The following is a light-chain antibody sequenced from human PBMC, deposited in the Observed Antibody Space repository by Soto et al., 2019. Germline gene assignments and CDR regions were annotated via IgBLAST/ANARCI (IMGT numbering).Light chain of an antibody. V-gene: IGKV1-13*02. CDR1: QDISSA. Sequence: AIQLTQSPSSLSASVGDRVTITCRASQDISSALAWYQQKPGKAPNLLIYDASNLESGVPPRFSGSGSGTDFTLTISSLQPEDFATYYWQQFNGEYTFGQGTKLEIK. CDR2: DAS. CDR3: QQFNGEYT. J-gene: IGKJ2*01.